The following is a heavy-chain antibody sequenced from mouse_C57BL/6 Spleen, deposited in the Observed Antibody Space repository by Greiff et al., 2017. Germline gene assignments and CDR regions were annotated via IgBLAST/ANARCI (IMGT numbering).Heavy chain of an antibody. J-gene: IGHJ4*01. CDR1: GYTFTSYW. V-gene: IGHV1-55*01. CDR2: IYPGSGST. D-gene: IGHD1-1*01. CDR3: ARDTTVVDYAMDY. Sequence: QVQLQQSGAELVKPGASVKMSCKASGYTFTSYWITWVKQRPGQGLEWIGDIYPGSGSTNYNEKFKSKATLTVDTSSSTAYMQLSSLTSEDSAVYYCARDTTVVDYAMDYWGQGTSVTVSS.